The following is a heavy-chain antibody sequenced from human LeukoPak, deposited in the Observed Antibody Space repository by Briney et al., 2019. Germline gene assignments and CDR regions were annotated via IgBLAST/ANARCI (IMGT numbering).Heavy chain of an antibody. Sequence: PSETLSLTCTVSGGSISSSSYYWGWIRQPPGKGLEWIGSIYYSGSTYYNPSLKSRVTISVDTSKNQFSLKLSSVTAADTAVYYCARPTGGGSSWYPNWFDPWGQGTLVTVSS. D-gene: IGHD6-13*01. CDR3: ARPTGGGSSWYPNWFDP. V-gene: IGHV4-39*01. J-gene: IGHJ5*02. CDR1: GGSISSSSYY. CDR2: IYYSGST.